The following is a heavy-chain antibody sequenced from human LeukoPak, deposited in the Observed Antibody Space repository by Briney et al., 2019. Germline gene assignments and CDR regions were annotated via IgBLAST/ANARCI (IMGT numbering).Heavy chain of an antibody. CDR2: ISYDGSNK. CDR1: GFTFDDYA. V-gene: IGHV3-30*18. J-gene: IGHJ5*02. D-gene: IGHD4-11*01. Sequence: GRSLRLSCAASGFTFDDYAMHWVRQAPGKGLEWVAVISYDGSNKYYADSVKGRFTISRDNSKNTLYLQMNSLRAEDTAVYYCAKDHYSNYGSDPWGQGTLVTVSS. CDR3: AKDHYSNYGSDP.